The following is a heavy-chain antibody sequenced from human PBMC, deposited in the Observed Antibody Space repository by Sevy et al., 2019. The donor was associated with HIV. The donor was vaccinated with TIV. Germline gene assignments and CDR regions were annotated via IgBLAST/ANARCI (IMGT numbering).Heavy chain of an antibody. J-gene: IGHJ6*02. Sequence: ASVKVSCKASGYTFTSYGISWVRQAPGQVLEWMGWISAYNGNTNYAQKLQGRVTMTTDTSTSTAYMELRSLRSDDTAVYYCARDLGFVVVAGYGMDVWGQGTTVTVS. CDR1: GYTFTSYG. CDR2: ISAYNGNT. V-gene: IGHV1-18*01. CDR3: ARDLGFVVVAGYGMDV. D-gene: IGHD2-15*01.